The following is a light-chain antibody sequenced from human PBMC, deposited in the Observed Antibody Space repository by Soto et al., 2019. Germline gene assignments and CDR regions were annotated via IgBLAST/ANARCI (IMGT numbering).Light chain of an antibody. Sequence: DIQMTQSPSTLSASVGDRVSITCRASQSISRQLAWYQQKPGKAPNLLIYQASNLETGVPSRFTGSGSGTEFTLTISSLQPDDLATDYCLQYQTYRTFGQGTQVEVK. CDR3: LQYQTYRT. CDR2: QAS. J-gene: IGKJ1*01. V-gene: IGKV1-5*03. CDR1: QSISRQ.